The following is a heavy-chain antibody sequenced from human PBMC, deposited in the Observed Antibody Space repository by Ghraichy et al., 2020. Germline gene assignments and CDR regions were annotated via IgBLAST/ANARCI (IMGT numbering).Heavy chain of an antibody. Sequence: LSLTCAASGFTFSSYAMSWVRQAPGKGLEWVSAISGSGGSTYYADSVKGRFTISRDNSKNTLYLQMNSLRAEDTAVYYCAKDHADSSGWYKGNHFDYWGQGTLVTVSS. J-gene: IGHJ4*02. CDR2: ISGSGGST. V-gene: IGHV3-23*01. D-gene: IGHD6-19*01. CDR1: GFTFSSYA. CDR3: AKDHADSSGWYKGNHFDY.